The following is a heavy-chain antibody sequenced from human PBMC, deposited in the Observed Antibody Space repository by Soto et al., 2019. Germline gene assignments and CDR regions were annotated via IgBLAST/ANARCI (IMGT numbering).Heavy chain of an antibody. Sequence: QVQLVESGGGVVQPGGSLRLSCAASGFTFSSYGMHWVRQAPGKGLGWVAVISYHGINTHYADSVKGRFTISRDNYKNTLYLHMNSLRPEDTAVYYCAKTGDSGYDWGWFDPWGQGTLVTVSS. V-gene: IGHV3-30*18. CDR3: AKTGDSGYDWGWFDP. J-gene: IGHJ5*02. CDR1: GFTFSSYG. CDR2: ISYHGINT. D-gene: IGHD5-12*01.